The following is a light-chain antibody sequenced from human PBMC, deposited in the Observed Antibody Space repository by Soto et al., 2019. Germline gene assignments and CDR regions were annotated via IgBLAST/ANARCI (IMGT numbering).Light chain of an antibody. V-gene: IGLV2-14*01. CDR2: DVT. CDR1: SSDVGGYNY. CDR3: SSYTSSSTPYV. Sequence: SVLTQPASVSGSPGQSITISCTGTSSDVGGYNYVSWYQQHPAKAPKLMIYDVTNRPSGVSDRFSGSKSGNTASLTISGLQAEDEADYYCSSYTSSSTPYVFGTGTKVTVL. J-gene: IGLJ1*01.